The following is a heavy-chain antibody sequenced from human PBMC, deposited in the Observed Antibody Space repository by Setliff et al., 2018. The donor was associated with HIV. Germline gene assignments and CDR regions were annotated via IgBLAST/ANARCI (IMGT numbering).Heavy chain of an antibody. V-gene: IGHV4-59*04. CDR3: ATSPRPADLDV. CDR2: GYYSGTT. CDR1: GVSISAYY. Sequence: SETLSLTCTVSGVSISAYYWNWIRQSPGKGLEWIGFGYYSGTTYYNPSLKSRVTISVDTSKNQFSLKLSSVTAADTAVYYCATSPRPADLDVWGKGTTVTVSS. J-gene: IGHJ6*04.